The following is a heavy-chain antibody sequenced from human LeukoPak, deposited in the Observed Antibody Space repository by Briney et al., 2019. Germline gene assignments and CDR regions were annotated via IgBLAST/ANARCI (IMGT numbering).Heavy chain of an antibody. CDR1: GFTFSSYA. V-gene: IGHV3-23*01. D-gene: IGHD3-10*01. CDR2: ISGSGAGT. CDR3: ARFSSGDMSIDY. Sequence: GGSLRLSCAASGFTFSSYAMSWVRQAPGKGLEWVSAISGSGAGTYYADSVKGRFTISRDNAKNSLYLQMNSLRAEDTAVYYCARFSSGDMSIDYWGQGTLVTVSS. J-gene: IGHJ4*02.